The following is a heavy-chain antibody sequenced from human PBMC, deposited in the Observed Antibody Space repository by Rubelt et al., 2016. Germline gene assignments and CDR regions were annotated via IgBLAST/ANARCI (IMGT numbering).Heavy chain of an antibody. CDR2: INPSGVST. V-gene: IGHV1-46*01. D-gene: IGHD1-26*01. CDR3: ASVVPGSYYYYGMDV. J-gene: IGHJ6*02. CDR1: GYTFTSYY. Sequence: QVQLVQSGAEVKKPGASVKVSCKASGYTFTSYYMHWVRQAPGQGLEWMGIINPSGVSTNYAQKFQGRVTMTRDTSTSTVYMELSSLRSDDTAVYYCASVVPGSYYYYGMDVWGQGTTVTVSS.